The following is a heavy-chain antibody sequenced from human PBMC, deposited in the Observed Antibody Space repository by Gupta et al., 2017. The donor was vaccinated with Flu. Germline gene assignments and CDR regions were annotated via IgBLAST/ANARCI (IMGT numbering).Heavy chain of an antibody. CDR2: INPDGSST. V-gene: IGHV3-74*03. Sequence: ASGFTFSGSYLQWVRQAPGKGLVWVSRINPDGSSTTYADSVKGRFTISRDNAKNTLYLQMNSLGADDTAVYYCATVTTGCWGQGTLVTVAS. D-gene: IGHD4-17*01. CDR1: GFTFSGSY. CDR3: ATVTTGC. J-gene: IGHJ4*02.